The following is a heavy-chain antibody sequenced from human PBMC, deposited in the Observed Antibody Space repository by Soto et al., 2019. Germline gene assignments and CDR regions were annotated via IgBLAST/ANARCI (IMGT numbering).Heavy chain of an antibody. Sequence: EVQLVESGGGLVQPGGSLKLSRATSGFNFSSYSKNWVRQAPGKGLEWVSSISSSSSYIYYADSVKGRFTISRDNAKNSLYLQMNSLRAEDTAVYYCAREEQQLAYFDYWGQGTLVTVSS. CDR2: ISSSSSYI. CDR3: AREEQQLAYFDY. J-gene: IGHJ4*02. CDR1: GFNFSSYS. D-gene: IGHD6-13*01. V-gene: IGHV3-21*01.